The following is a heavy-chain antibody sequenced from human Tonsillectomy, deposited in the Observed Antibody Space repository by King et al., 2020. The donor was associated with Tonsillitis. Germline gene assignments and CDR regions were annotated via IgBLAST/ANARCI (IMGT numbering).Heavy chain of an antibody. CDR1: GGSISGYD. CDR3: AREEVKGTWLFDN. D-gene: IGHD3-22*01. J-gene: IGHJ4*02. CDR2: IQTIGRTQTIGTT. Sequence: QLQESGPGLVKPSETLSLTCTVSGGSISGYDWSWIRQPAGRGLEWIGHIQTIGRTQTIGTTYHNPSLQSRVTMSLDTSKNQFSLKSTSVTAADTAAYYWAREEVKGTWLFDNWGQGTLVTVSS. V-gene: IGHV4-4*07.